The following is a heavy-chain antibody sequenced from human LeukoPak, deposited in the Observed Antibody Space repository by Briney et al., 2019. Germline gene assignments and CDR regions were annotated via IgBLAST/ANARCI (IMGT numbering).Heavy chain of an antibody. CDR1: GYTFPSYF. D-gene: IGHD6-6*01. J-gene: IGHJ4*02. V-gene: IGHV1-46*01. CDR2: VNPTGGST. Sequence: ASVKVSCTASGYTFPSYFMHWVRQAPGQGLEWMGVVNPTGGSTTYAQKFQGRVTMTRDTSTSTVYMELSSMRSDDTAVYYCARTAARRFDYWGQGTLVTVSS. CDR3: ARTAARRFDY.